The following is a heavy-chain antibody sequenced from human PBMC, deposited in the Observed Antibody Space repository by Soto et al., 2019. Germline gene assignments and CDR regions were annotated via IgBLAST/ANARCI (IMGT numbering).Heavy chain of an antibody. J-gene: IGHJ3*01. V-gene: IGHV4-59*01. CDR1: CGSIPRFY. CDR3: ARDTYYYNNGSLWPAAFDL. D-gene: IGHD3-10*01. CDR2: IYVSGKC. Sequence: PSKTLSLTSNVSCGSIPRFYCSWIRQHPGKGLEWIGHIYVSGKCNSNPSQKSRVTMSADTVQNHLSLTLSSVTAADTATYYCARDTYYYNNGSLWPAAFDLWGQGTMVTVSS.